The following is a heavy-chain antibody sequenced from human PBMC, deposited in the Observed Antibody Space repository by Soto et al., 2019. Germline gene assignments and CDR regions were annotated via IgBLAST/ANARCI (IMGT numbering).Heavy chain of an antibody. CDR2: IKSKTDGGTT. Sequence: GGSLRLSCAASGFTFSNAWMSWVRQAPGKGLEWVGRIKSKTDGGTTDYAAPVKGRFTISRDDSKNTLYLQMNSLKTEDTAVYYCTTDPQVGAILFDYWGQGTLVTVSS. V-gene: IGHV3-15*01. D-gene: IGHD1-26*01. J-gene: IGHJ4*02. CDR1: GFTFSNAW. CDR3: TTDPQVGAILFDY.